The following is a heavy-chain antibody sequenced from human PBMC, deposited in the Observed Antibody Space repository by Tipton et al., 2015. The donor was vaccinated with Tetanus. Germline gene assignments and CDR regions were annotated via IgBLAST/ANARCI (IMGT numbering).Heavy chain of an antibody. J-gene: IGHJ4*02. V-gene: IGHV3-33*01. Sequence: SLRLSCAASGFIFRSYGILWVRQAPGKGLEWVAVSWYDGTDKYYADSVKGRFTISRDNSKNTLNLQMNSLRAEDTAVYYCAREADCRGGSWFDGDLDNWGQGTQVTGSS. CDR2: SWYDGTDK. CDR3: AREADCRGGSWFDGDLDN. D-gene: IGHD2-15*01. CDR1: GFIFRSYG.